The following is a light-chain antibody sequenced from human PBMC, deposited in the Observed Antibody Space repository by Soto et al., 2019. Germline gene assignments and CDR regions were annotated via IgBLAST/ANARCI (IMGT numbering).Light chain of an antibody. V-gene: IGKV1-5*03. Sequence: DIQMTQAPSTLSASVGDRVTITCRASRSISVWLAWYQQKPGEAPKLLIYKASILESGVPSRFSGSGSGADFTLTFSSLQPDDFATYYCQQYHTFPTFGQGTKVDIK. J-gene: IGKJ1*01. CDR3: QQYHTFPT. CDR1: RSISVW. CDR2: KAS.